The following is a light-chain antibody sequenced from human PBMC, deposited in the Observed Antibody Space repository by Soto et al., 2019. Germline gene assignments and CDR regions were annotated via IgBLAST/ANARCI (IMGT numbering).Light chain of an antibody. J-gene: IGKJ4*01. V-gene: IGKV3-11*01. CDR1: QSVNSY. CDR3: HQRLNWPLT. CDR2: DAS. Sequence: EIVLTQSPATLSLSPGERATLSCRASQSVNSYLTWYQQKPGQAPRLLMSDASNRATGIPARFSGSGSGTDFTLTISSLEPEDFAVYFCHQRLNWPLTFGGGTKVDIK.